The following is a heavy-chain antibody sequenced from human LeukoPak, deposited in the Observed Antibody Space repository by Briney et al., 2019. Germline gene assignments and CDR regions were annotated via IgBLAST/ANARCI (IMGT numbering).Heavy chain of an antibody. CDR1: GFTFSDYY. Sequence: GGSLRLSCAASGFTFSDYYMSWIRQAPGKGLEWVSYISSSSSYTNYADSVKGRFTNSRDNAKNSLYLQMNSLRAEDTAVYYCARAVQLWFYDYWGQGTLVTVSS. CDR2: ISSSSSYT. CDR3: ARAVQLWFYDY. V-gene: IGHV3-11*06. D-gene: IGHD5-18*01. J-gene: IGHJ4*02.